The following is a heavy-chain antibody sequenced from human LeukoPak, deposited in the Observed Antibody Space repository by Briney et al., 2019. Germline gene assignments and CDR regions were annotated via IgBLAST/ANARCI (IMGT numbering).Heavy chain of an antibody. V-gene: IGHV1-2*02. D-gene: IGHD3-16*01. J-gene: IGHJ3*02. CDR2: INPNTGAT. Sequence: ASVKVSCKASAHTFTGYYMHWVRQAPGQGLEWMGWINPNTGATNYAQKFQGRVTITRDTSLSTAYMKLSSLRSDDTAVYYCARLGSSDIWGQGTMVTVSS. CDR3: ARLGSSDI. CDR1: AHTFTGYY.